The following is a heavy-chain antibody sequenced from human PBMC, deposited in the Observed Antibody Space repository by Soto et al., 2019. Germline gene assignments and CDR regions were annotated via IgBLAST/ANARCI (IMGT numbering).Heavy chain of an antibody. CDR1: GYTFTSYY. V-gene: IGHV1-46*01. CDR2: INPSGGST. Sequence: ASVKVSCKASGYTFTSYYMHWVRQAPGQGLEWMGLINPSGGSTSYAQKFQGRVTMTRDTSTSTVYMELSSLRSEDTAVYYCARESCSSTSCYTSTVVPVDYYYYGMDVWGQGTTVTVSS. D-gene: IGHD2-2*02. CDR3: ARESCSSTSCYTSTVVPVDYYYYGMDV. J-gene: IGHJ6*02.